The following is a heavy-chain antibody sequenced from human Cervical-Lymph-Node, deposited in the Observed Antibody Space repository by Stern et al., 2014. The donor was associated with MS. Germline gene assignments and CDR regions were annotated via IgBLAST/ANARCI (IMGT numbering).Heavy chain of an antibody. CDR2: IYYSGST. CDR1: GGSISSYY. J-gene: IGHJ4*02. CDR3: AREALAAGGLDY. Sequence: QVQLKESGPGLVKPSETLSLTCPVSGGSISSYYWSWIRQPPGKGLEWIGYIYYSGSTNYNPSLKSRVTISVETSKNQFSLKLSSVTAADTAVYYCAREALAAGGLDYWGQGTLVTVSS. D-gene: IGHD6-13*01. V-gene: IGHV4-59*01.